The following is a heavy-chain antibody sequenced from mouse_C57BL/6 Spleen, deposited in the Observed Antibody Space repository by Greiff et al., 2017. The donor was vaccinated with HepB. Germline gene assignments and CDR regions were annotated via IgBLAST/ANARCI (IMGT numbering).Heavy chain of an antibody. CDR3: AGAPDYGSNLDY. CDR2: INYDGSST. V-gene: IGHV5-16*01. Sequence: EVMLVESEGGLVQPGSSMKLSCTASGFTFSDYYMAWVRQVPEKGLEWVANINYDGSSTYYLDSLKSRFIISRDNAKNILYLQMSSMKSEDTATYYCAGAPDYGSNLDYWGQGTTLTVSS. CDR1: GFTFSDYY. J-gene: IGHJ2*01. D-gene: IGHD1-1*01.